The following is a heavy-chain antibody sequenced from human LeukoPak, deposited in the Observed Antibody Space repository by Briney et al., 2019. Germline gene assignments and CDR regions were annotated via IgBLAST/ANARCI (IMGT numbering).Heavy chain of an antibody. D-gene: IGHD5-18*01. CDR2: ISSSGSTI. CDR1: GFTFSSYE. Sequence: GGSLRLSCAASGFTFSSYEMNWVRQAPGKGLEWVSYISSSGSTIYYAGSVKGRFAISRDNAKNSLYLQMNSLRAEDTAVYYCARVGTWIQLWLDYWGQGTLVTVSS. CDR3: ARVGTWIQLWLDY. V-gene: IGHV3-48*03. J-gene: IGHJ4*02.